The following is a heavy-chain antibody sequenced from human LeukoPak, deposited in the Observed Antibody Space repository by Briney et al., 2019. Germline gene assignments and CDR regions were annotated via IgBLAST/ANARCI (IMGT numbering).Heavy chain of an antibody. D-gene: IGHD6-19*01. J-gene: IGHJ5*02. CDR3: AKDPFGSGWYFDP. Sequence: PGGSLRLSCAASGFTVSSNYMSWVRQAPGKGLEWVSVIYSGGSTYYTDPVKGRFTISRDNSKNTLYLQMNSLRAEDTAVYYCAKDPFGSGWYFDPWGQGTLVTVSS. CDR2: IYSGGST. V-gene: IGHV3-53*01. CDR1: GFTVSSNY.